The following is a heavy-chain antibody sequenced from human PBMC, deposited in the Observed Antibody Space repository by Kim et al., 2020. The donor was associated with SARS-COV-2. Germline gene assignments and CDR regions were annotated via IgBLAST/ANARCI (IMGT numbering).Heavy chain of an antibody. Sequence: GGSLRLSCAASGFTFSSYAMHWVRQAPGKGLEWVAVISYDGSNKYYADSVKGRFTISRDNSKNTLYLQMNSLRAEDTAVYYCAFTALVGATTAEYFQHWG. D-gene: IGHD1-26*01. V-gene: IGHV3-30*04. CDR3: AFTALVGATTAEYFQH. CDR1: GFTFSSYA. CDR2: ISYDGSNK. J-gene: IGHJ1*01.